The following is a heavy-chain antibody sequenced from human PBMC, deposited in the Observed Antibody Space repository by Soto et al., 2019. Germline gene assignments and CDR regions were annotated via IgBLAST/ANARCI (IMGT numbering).Heavy chain of an antibody. CDR1: GGSISSYY. D-gene: IGHD5-12*01. CDR2: IYYSGST. Sequence: KTSETLSLTCTVSGGSISSYYWSCFRQPPGKGLEWIGYIYYSGSTNYNPSLKSRVTISVDTSKNQFSLKLSSVTAADTAVYYCASGYERLFDYWGQGTLVTVSS. J-gene: IGHJ4*02. V-gene: IGHV4-59*08. CDR3: ASGYERLFDY.